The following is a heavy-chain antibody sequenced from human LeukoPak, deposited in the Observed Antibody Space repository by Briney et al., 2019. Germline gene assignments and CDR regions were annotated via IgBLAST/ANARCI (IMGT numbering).Heavy chain of an antibody. Sequence: GGSLRLSCAASGFTFSSYWLHGFRQPPGKGLVWVSRINIDGSSTSYADSVKGRFTISRDNAKNTLYLQMNSLRAEDKTEYYGAIVSARDQSFEYWGQGPLVTVSS. V-gene: IGHV3-74*01. CDR3: AIVSARDQSFEY. CDR1: GFTFSSYW. J-gene: IGHJ4*02. CDR2: INIDGSST. D-gene: IGHD6-19*01.